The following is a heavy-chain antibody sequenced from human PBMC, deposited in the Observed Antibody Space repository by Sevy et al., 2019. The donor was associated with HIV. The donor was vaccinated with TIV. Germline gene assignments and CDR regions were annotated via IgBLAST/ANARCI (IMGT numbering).Heavy chain of an antibody. CDR2: ISSSGSGT. V-gene: IGHV3-64D*09. CDR1: GFTFSGSA. D-gene: IGHD3-3*01. Sequence: GGSLRLSCSASGFTFSGSALHWVRQAPGKGLEYVSVISSSGSGTYYAESVKGRFTISRDNSKNTLYLQMRSLRTEDTAVYYCVKDSYFYDSSSGYRPFYYYGIDVWGQGTSVTVSS. CDR3: VKDSYFYDSSSGYRPFYYYGIDV. J-gene: IGHJ6*02.